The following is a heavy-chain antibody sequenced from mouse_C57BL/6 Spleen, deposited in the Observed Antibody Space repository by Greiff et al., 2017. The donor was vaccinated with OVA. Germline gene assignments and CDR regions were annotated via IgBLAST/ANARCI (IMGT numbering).Heavy chain of an antibody. CDR3: ARRNYGNYDWFAY. CDR1: GYTFTSYW. CDR2: INLSSGYT. J-gene: IGHJ3*01. Sequence: VQLQESGAELAKPGASVKLSCKASGYTFTSYWMHWVKQRPGQGLEWIGYINLSSGYTKYNQKFKDKATLTADKSSSTAYMQLSSLTYEDSAVYYCARRNYGNYDWFAYWGQGTLVTVSA. D-gene: IGHD2-1*01. V-gene: IGHV1-7*01.